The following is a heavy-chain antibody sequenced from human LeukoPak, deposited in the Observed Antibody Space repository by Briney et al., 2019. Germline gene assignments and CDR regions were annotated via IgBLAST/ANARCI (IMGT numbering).Heavy chain of an antibody. CDR2: IYSGGST. V-gene: IGHV3-53*01. J-gene: IGHJ4*02. D-gene: IGHD4-17*01. Sequence: GGSLRLSCAASGFTVSSNYMNWVRQAPGKGLEWVSVIYSGGSTYYADSVKGRFTISRDKSKNTLYLQMNSLRAEDTAVYYCAREAVTRNYFDYWGQGTLVTVSS. CDR1: GFTVSSNY. CDR3: AREAVTRNYFDY.